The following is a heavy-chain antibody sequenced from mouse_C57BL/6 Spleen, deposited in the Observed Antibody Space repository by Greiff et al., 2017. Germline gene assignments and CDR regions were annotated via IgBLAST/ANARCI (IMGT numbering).Heavy chain of an antibody. J-gene: IGHJ3*01. V-gene: IGHV1-55*01. CDR3: ARCGDYDGFAY. Sequence: QVQLQQPGAELVKPGASVKMSCKASGYTFTSYWITWVKQRPGQGLEWIGDIYPGSGSTNYNETFKSQATLTVDTSSSTAYMQLSSLTSEDSAVYYCARCGDYDGFAYWGQGTLVTVSA. CDR1: GYTFTSYW. D-gene: IGHD2-4*01. CDR2: IYPGSGST.